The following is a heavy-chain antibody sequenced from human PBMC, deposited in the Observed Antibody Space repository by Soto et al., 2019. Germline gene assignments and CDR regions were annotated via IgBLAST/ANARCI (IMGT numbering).Heavy chain of an antibody. Sequence: GGSLRLSCAASGFTFSSYAMSWVRQAPGKGLEWVSAISGSGVSTYYADSVKGRFTIARGNSKNTLYLQRNSLRAEDTAVYYCTKDPKWEPHWFDPWGQGTLVTVSS. CDR3: TKDPKWEPHWFDP. CDR2: ISGSGVST. D-gene: IGHD1-26*01. V-gene: IGHV3-23*01. J-gene: IGHJ5*02. CDR1: GFTFSSYA.